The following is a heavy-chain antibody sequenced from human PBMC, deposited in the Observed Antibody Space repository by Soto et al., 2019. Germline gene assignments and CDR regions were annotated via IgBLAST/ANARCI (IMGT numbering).Heavy chain of an antibody. J-gene: IGHJ3*02. CDR3: AGYLVPAAKAAFDI. V-gene: IGHV4-30-4*01. CDR2: IYYSGST. CDR1: GGSISSGDYY. Sequence: SETLSLTCTVSGGSISSGDYYWSWIRQPPGKGLEWIGYIYYSGSTYYNPSLKSRVTISVDTSKNQFSLKLSSVTAADKAVYYCAGYLVPAAKAAFDIWGQGTMVTVSS. D-gene: IGHD2-2*01.